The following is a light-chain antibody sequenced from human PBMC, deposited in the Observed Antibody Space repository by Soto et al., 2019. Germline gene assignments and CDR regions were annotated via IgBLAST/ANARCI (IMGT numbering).Light chain of an antibody. Sequence: QSALTQPASVSGSPGQSITISCTGTSSDIGDYNYVSWYQQHPGKAPKLMIYEVSNRPSGVSNRFSGSKSGNTASLTISGLQAKDEADYYCSSYTSSSTYVFGTGTKLTVL. CDR1: SSDIGDYNY. CDR3: SSYTSSSTYV. J-gene: IGLJ1*01. V-gene: IGLV2-14*01. CDR2: EVS.